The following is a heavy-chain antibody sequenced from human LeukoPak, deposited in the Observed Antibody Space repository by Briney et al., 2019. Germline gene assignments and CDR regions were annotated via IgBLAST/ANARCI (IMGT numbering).Heavy chain of an antibody. Sequence: GGSLRLSCAASGFTFSSYAMSWVRQAPGKGLEWVSAISGSGGSTYYADSVKGRFTISRDNSKNTLYLQMNSLRPEDTAVYYCARGIDYSSSRGYFDYWGQGTLVTVSS. CDR2: ISGSGGST. CDR1: GFTFSSYA. CDR3: ARGIDYSSSRGYFDY. D-gene: IGHD6-6*01. J-gene: IGHJ4*02. V-gene: IGHV3-23*01.